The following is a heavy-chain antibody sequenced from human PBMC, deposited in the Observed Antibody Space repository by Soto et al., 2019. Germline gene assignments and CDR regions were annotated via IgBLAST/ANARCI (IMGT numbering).Heavy chain of an antibody. CDR1: GGSFSGYY. CDR2: INHSGST. D-gene: IGHD6-13*01. V-gene: IGHV4-34*01. J-gene: IGHJ6*02. CDR3: ARGPGGYSSSWYVYYGMDV. Sequence: PSETLSLTCAVYGGSFSGYYWSWIRQPPGKGLEWIGEINHSGSTNYNPSLKSRVTISVDTSKNQFSLKLSSVTAADTAVYYCARGPGGYSSSWYVYYGMDVWGQGTTVTAP.